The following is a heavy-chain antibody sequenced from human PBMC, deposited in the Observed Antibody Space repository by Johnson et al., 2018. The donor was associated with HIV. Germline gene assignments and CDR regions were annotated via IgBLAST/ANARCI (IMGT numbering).Heavy chain of an antibody. CDR3: TTDWEYYDGAGKLDAFDM. Sequence: MMLVESGGGLVKPGGSLRLSCVASGFTFSSAWMGWVRQAPGKGLEWVGRIKTKTDGGTIDYNAPVKGRFSISRDDSKNTLYLQMNSLKTGDTAVYYCTTDWEYYDGAGKLDAFDMWGQGTMVTVSS. CDR1: GFTFSSAW. CDR2: IKTKTDGGTI. J-gene: IGHJ3*02. V-gene: IGHV3-15*01. D-gene: IGHD3-10*01.